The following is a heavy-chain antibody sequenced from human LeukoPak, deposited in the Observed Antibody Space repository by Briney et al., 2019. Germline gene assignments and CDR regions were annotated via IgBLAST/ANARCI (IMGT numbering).Heavy chain of an antibody. V-gene: IGHV3-23*01. CDR1: GFTFSDYA. Sequence: GGSLRLSCAVSGFTFSDYAMNWVRQAPGKGLDWVSTITGNGGTTYYADSVKGRFTISRDNSKNTLYLQMNSLRAEDTAVYHCAPRRINWEVDWFDPWGQGTLVTVSS. D-gene: IGHD7-27*01. CDR2: ITGNGGTT. CDR3: APRRINWEVDWFDP. J-gene: IGHJ5*01.